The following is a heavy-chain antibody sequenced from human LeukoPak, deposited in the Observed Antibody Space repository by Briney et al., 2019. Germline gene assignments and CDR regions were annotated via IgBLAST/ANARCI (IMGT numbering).Heavy chain of an antibody. CDR1: GYSFTSYW. J-gene: IGHJ4*02. V-gene: IGHV5-51*01. D-gene: IGHD1-7*01. CDR2: IYGADYTT. Sequence: GESLQISCKGSGYSFTSYWIGWVRQMPGKGLEWMGVIYGADYTTIYSPPFHGQITISADKSISTAYLQWTSLKASDTAMYYCARRPAGTRTFDYWGQGALVTVSS. CDR3: ARRPAGTRTFDY.